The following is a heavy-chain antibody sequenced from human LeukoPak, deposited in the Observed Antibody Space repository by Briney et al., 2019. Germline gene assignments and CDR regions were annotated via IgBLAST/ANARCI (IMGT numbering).Heavy chain of an antibody. CDR3: ARVYYYESSGFYFDY. Sequence: SVKVSCKASGGTFSSHAISWVRQAPGQGLEWMGGIIPLFDTGNYAQKFQGRVTITADESTSTVYMELSSLRSEDTAVYYCARVYYYESSGFYFDYWGQGTPVTVSS. D-gene: IGHD3-22*01. CDR2: IIPLFDTG. J-gene: IGHJ4*02. CDR1: GGTFSSHA. V-gene: IGHV1-69*13.